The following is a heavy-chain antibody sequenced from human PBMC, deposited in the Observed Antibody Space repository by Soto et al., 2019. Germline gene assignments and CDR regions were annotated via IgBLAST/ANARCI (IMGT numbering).Heavy chain of an antibody. CDR1: GFTFSSYA. D-gene: IGHD2-15*01. V-gene: IGHV3-23*01. Sequence: GGSLRLSCAASGFTFSSYAMSWVRQAPGKGLEWVSAISGSGGSTYYADSVKGRFTISRDNSKNTLYLQMNSLRAEDTAVYYCAKDGSGVVVAATGYGMDVWGQGTTVTAP. CDR2: ISGSGGST. J-gene: IGHJ6*02. CDR3: AKDGSGVVVAATGYGMDV.